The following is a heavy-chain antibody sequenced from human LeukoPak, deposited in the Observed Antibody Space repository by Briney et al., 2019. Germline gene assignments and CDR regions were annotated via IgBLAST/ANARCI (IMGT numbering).Heavy chain of an antibody. D-gene: IGHD2-15*01. Sequence: GAPVKASRKASGYTFTSYDINWVRQATGQGLEWMGWMNPNSGNTGYAQKFQGRVTMTRNTSISTAYMELSSLRSEDTAVYYCARGGYCSGGSCYPADAFDIWGQGTMVTVSS. CDR2: MNPNSGNT. CDR1: GYTFTSYD. CDR3: ARGGYCSGGSCYPADAFDI. V-gene: IGHV1-8*01. J-gene: IGHJ3*02.